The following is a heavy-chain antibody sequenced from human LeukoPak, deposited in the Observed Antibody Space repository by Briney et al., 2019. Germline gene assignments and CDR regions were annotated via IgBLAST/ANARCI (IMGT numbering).Heavy chain of an antibody. CDR3: ARRTFPNDAFDV. J-gene: IGHJ3*01. D-gene: IGHD1-7*01. CDR2: ISASGGST. CDR1: GFTFSNYA. Sequence: GGSLRLSCAASGFTFSNYAMGWVRQAPGKGLEWVSSISASGGSTYYADSVKGRLTISRDNSKNTLYLQMNSLRAEDTAVYYCARRTFPNDAFDVWGQGTVVTVSS. V-gene: IGHV3-23*01.